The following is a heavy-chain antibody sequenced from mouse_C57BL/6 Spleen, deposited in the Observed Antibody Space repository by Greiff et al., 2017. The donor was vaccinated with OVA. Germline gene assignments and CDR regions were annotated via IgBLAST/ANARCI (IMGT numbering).Heavy chain of an antibody. D-gene: IGHD2-4*01. CDR3: ASKGYDYDDYAMDY. CDR2: IDPSDSYT. J-gene: IGHJ4*01. V-gene: IGHV1-50*01. Sequence: LQESGAELVKPGASVKLSCKVSGYTFTSYWMQWVKQRPGQGLEWIGEIDPSDSYTNYNQKFKGKATLTVDTSASTAYMQLSSLTSEDSAVYYCASKGYDYDDYAMDYWGQGTSVTVSS. CDR1: GYTFTSYW.